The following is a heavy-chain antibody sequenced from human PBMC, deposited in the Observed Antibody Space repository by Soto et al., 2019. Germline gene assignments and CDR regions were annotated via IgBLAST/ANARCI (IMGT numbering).Heavy chain of an antibody. CDR2: ISAYNGNT. J-gene: IGHJ5*02. CDR1: GYTFTSYG. Sequence: ASVKVSCKASGYTFTSYGISWVRQAPGQGLEWMGWISAYNGNTNYAQKLQGRVTMTTDTSTSTAYMELRSLRSDDTAVYYCARVFSGYYVFWSGYPPNNWFDLWGQGTLVTVSS. CDR3: ARVFSGYYVFWSGYPPNNWFDL. V-gene: IGHV1-18*01. D-gene: IGHD3-3*01.